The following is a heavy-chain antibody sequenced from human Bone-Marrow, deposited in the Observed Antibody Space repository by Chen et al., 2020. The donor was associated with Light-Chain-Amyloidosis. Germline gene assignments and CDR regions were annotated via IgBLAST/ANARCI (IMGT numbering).Heavy chain of an antibody. CDR3: ARDRGWWTFDI. D-gene: IGHD2-8*02. CDR1: EFTFTNFW. J-gene: IGHJ3*02. CDR2: IKQDGSKN. V-gene: IGHV3-7*01. Sequence: EVQLVESGGGLVQPGGSLRLYCTASEFTFTNFWMIWVRQAPGKGLEWVANIKQDGSKNYYVDSVKGRFTISRDNAKNSLYLQMNSLRAEDTAVYYCARDRGWWTFDIWGQGTMVTVSS.